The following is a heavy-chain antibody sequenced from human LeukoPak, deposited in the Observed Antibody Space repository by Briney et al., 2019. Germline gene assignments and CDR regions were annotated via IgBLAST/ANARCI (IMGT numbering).Heavy chain of an antibody. CDR3: AREARDSSGYYYVRFDP. CDR2: ISSSSSYI. J-gene: IGHJ5*02. V-gene: IGHV3-21*01. CDR1: GFTFSSYS. Sequence: PGGSLRLSCAASGFTFSSYSMNWVRQAPGKGLEWVSSISSSSSYIYYADSVKGRFTISRDNAKNSLYLQMNSLRAEDTAVYYRAREARDSSGYYYVRFDPWGQGTLVTVSS. D-gene: IGHD3-22*01.